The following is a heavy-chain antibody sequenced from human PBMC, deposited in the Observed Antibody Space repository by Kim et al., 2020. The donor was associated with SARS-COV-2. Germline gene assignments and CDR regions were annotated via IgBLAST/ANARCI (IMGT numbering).Heavy chain of an antibody. CDR1: GYTFTGYY. D-gene: IGHD3-10*01. J-gene: IGHJ5*02. CDR2: INPNSGGT. CDR3: ARVGGKRANWFDP. V-gene: IGHV1-2*02. Sequence: ASVKVSCKASGYTFTGYYMHWVRQAPGQGLEWMGWINPNSGGTNYAQKFQGRVTMTRDTSISTAYMELSRLRSDDTAVYYCARVGGKRANWFDPWGQGTLVTVSS.